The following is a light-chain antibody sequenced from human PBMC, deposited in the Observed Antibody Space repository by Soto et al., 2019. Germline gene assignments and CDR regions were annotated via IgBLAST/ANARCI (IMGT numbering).Light chain of an antibody. CDR2: DAS. V-gene: IGKV1-33*01. CDR1: QDISNY. J-gene: IGKJ4*01. Sequence: DIQMTQSPSSLSASVGDRVTITCQASQDISNYLNWYQHKPGKAPRLLIYDASNLETGVPSRFSGSGSGTEFSFTISSLQPDDFATYYCQQYDSLPPVFGGGTKVEIK. CDR3: QQYDSLPPV.